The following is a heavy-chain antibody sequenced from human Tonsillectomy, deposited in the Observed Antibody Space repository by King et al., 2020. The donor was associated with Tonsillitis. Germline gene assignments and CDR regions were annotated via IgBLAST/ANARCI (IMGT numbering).Heavy chain of an antibody. D-gene: IGHD2-15*01. CDR3: ANLPEVVQGIDV. CDR2: IPNDGSNK. Sequence: QLVQSVGGVVQPGRSLRLSCAASGFTFSSYGMHWVRQAPAKGLEWVAVIPNDGSNKYYADSVKGRFTISRDNSKNTLYLQMNSLRAEDTAVYYCANLPEVVQGIDVWGQGTTVTVS. V-gene: IGHV3-30*18. J-gene: IGHJ6*02. CDR1: GFTFSSYG.